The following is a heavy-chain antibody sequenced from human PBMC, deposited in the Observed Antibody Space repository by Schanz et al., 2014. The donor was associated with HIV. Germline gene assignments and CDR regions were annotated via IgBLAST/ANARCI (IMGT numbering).Heavy chain of an antibody. V-gene: IGHV3-33*01. J-gene: IGHJ4*02. Sequence: QVPLVESGGGVVQPGGSLRLSCVASGFAFGIYGMHWVRQAPGKGLEWVAVIGHEGNDIHYVDSVAGRFTISRDNSKNTLYLQLGSLRTEDTAVYYCARDLNVGRHFDYWGQGALVTVSS. CDR3: ARDLNVGRHFDY. CDR1: GFAFGIYG. CDR2: IGHEGNDI. D-gene: IGHD1-26*01.